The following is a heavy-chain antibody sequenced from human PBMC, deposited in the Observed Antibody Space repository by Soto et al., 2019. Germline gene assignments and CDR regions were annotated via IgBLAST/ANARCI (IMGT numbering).Heavy chain of an antibody. CDR3: AREAYCSSTSCYAPHLSYYYYYYGMDV. CDR2: INPNSGGT. J-gene: IGHJ6*02. D-gene: IGHD2-2*01. CDR1: GYTFTGYY. Sequence: ASVKVSCKASGYTFTGYYMHWVRQAPGQGLEWMGWINPNSGGTNYAQKFQGWVTMTRDTSISTAYMKLSRLRSDDTAVYYCAREAYCSSTSCYAPHLSYYYYYYGMDVWGQGTTVTVSS. V-gene: IGHV1-2*04.